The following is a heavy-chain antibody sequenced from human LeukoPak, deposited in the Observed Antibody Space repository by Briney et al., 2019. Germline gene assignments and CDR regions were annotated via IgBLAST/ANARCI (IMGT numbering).Heavy chain of an antibody. J-gene: IGHJ4*02. Sequence: GGSLRLSCAASGFTFDDYGMSWVRQAPGKGLEWVSGITWDGGSTGYADSVKGRFTISRDNAKNSLYLQMNSLRAEDTALYYCARDRGDYYGSGSYYKPIPDYWGQGTLVTV. CDR3: ARDRGDYYGSGSYYKPIPDY. D-gene: IGHD3-10*01. V-gene: IGHV3-20*04. CDR1: GFTFDDYG. CDR2: ITWDGGST.